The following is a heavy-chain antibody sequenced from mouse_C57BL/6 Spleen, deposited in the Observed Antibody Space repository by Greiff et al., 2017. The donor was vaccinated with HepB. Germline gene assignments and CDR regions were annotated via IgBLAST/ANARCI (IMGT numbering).Heavy chain of an antibody. J-gene: IGHJ3*01. V-gene: IGHV14-2*01. CDR1: GFNIKDYY. CDR3: ARGYDYDGVAY. Sequence: EVQLQQSGAELVKPGASVKLSCTASGFNIKDYYMHWVKQRTEQGLEWIGRIDPEDGETKYAPKFQGKATITADTSSNTADLQLSSLTSEDTAVYYCARGYDYDGVAYWGQGTLVTVSA. CDR2: IDPEDGET. D-gene: IGHD2-4*01.